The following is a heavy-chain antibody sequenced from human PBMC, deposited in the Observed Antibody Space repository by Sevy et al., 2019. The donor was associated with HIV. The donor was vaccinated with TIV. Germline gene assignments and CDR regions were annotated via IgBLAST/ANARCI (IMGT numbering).Heavy chain of an antibody. D-gene: IGHD3-10*01. J-gene: IGHJ4*02. CDR2: ITDTGGDT. Sequence: GSLRLSCAASGFTFSSYAMTWVRQAPGKGLEWVSSITDTGGDTYYADSVQGRFIVSRGNSKNTLNLQMSSLRADDTAVYYCAKEISGELLSVEEPPYYCDFWGQGTLVTVSS. V-gene: IGHV3-23*01. CDR3: AKEISGELLSVEEPPYYCDF. CDR1: GFTFSSYA.